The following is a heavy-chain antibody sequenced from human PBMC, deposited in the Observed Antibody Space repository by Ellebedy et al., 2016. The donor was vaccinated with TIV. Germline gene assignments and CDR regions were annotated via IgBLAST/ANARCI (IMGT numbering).Heavy chain of an antibody. CDR1: GFTFSTFG. V-gene: IGHV3-30*02. CDR3: AKDHWAVLWFGEFDDF. D-gene: IGHD3-10*01. J-gene: IGHJ4*02. CDR2: TRYDQSDK. Sequence: PGGSLRLSCAVSGFTFSTFGMHWVRQTPGKGLEWVAFTRYDQSDKQYADSVKGRFTISKDDSTATLYLQMNSLRPDDTAVYFCAKDHWAVLWFGEFDDFWGQGILVTVSS.